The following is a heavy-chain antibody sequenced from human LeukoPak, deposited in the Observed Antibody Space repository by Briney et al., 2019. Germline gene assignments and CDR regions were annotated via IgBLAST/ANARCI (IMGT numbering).Heavy chain of an antibody. V-gene: IGHV4-39*07. CDR3: ARGYTRYSSSCGY. J-gene: IGHJ4*02. Sequence: SETLSLTCTVSGGSISSSSYYWGWIRQPPGKGLEWIGSIYYSGSTYYNPSLKSRVTISVDTSKNQFSLKLSSVTAADTAVYYCARGYTRYSSSCGYWGQGTLVTVSS. CDR1: GGSISSSSYY. D-gene: IGHD6-13*01. CDR2: IYYSGST.